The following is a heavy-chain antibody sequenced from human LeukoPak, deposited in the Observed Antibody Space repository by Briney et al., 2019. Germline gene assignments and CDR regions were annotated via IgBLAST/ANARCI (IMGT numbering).Heavy chain of an antibody. J-gene: IGHJ5*02. V-gene: IGHV3-21*01. D-gene: IGHD6-13*01. CDR1: GFTFSSYS. CDR3: ARDGIAAAGTGMFDP. CDR2: ISSSSSYI. Sequence: GGSLRLSCAASGFTFSSYSMNWVRQAPGKGLGWVSSISSSSSYIYYADSVKGRFTISRDNAKNSLYLQMNSLRAEDTAVYYCARDGIAAAGTGMFDPWGQGTLVTVSS.